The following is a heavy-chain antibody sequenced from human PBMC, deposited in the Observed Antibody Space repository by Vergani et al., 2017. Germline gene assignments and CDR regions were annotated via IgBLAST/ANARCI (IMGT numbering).Heavy chain of an antibody. Sequence: EVQLVESGGGLVQPGRSLRLSCAVSGFTFDDYAMHWVRQAPGKGLEWVSGISWNSGSIGYAAFVKGRFTISRDNAKNSLYLQMNILRAEDTALYYCAKDWQAAAGTIYYYDCMDVWGKGTTVTVSS. CDR3: AKDWQAAAGTIYYYDCMDV. CDR1: GFTFDDYA. V-gene: IGHV3-9*01. CDR2: ISWNSGSI. D-gene: IGHD6-13*01. J-gene: IGHJ6*03.